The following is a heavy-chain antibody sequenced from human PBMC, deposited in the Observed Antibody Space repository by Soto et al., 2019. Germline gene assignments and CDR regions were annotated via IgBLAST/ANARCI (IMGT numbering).Heavy chain of an antibody. V-gene: IGHV1-46*01. J-gene: IGHJ4*02. D-gene: IGHD3-9*01. CDR2: INPNGGST. Sequence: QVQLVQSGAEVKKPGASVKVSCKASGYTFSSYYIHWVRQAPGQGLEWIGIINPNGGSTNYAQNFKGRPTVTRDTPTATVYMDRGALTSDDTAMYYCARGLGLGDCWGQGTLVTVSS. CDR3: ARGLGLGDC. CDR1: GYTFSSYY.